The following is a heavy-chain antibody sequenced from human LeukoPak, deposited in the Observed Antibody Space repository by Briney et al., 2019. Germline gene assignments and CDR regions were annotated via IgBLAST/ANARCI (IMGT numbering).Heavy chain of an antibody. J-gene: IGHJ4*02. D-gene: IGHD6-19*01. Sequence: SQTLSLTCAISGDSVSSNSAAWNWIRQSPSRGLGWLGRTYYRSKWYNDYAVSVKSRITITPDTSKNQFSLQLNSVTPEDTAVFYCATNSRFTSGWYFDYWGQGTLVTVSS. CDR2: TYYRSKWYN. CDR3: ATNSRFTSGWYFDY. CDR1: GDSVSSNSAA. V-gene: IGHV6-1*01.